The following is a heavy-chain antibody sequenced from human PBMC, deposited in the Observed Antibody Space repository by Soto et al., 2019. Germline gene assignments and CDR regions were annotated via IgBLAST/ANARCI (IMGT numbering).Heavy chain of an antibody. V-gene: IGHV4-31*03. CDR3: ASRRADGSGSYYFDY. D-gene: IGHD3-10*01. CDR1: GGSISSGGYY. J-gene: IGHJ4*02. Sequence: LSLTCTVSGGSISSGGYYWSWIRQHPGKGLEWIGYIYYSGSTYYNPSLKSRVTISVDTSKNQFSLKLSSVTAADTAVYYCASRRADGSGSYYFDYWGQGTLVTVSS. CDR2: IYYSGST.